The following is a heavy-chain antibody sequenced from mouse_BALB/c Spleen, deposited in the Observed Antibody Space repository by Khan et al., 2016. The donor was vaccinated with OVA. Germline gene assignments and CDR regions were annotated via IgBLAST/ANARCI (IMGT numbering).Heavy chain of an antibody. D-gene: IGHD1-1*01. CDR2: IIPSTVYT. CDR3: ARDFHYDGSRGAMDN. J-gene: IGHJ4*01. CDR1: GYTFTSYT. Sequence: QVQLQQSGAELARPGASVKMSCKASGYTFTSYTMHWVKQRPGQGLEWIGYIIPSTVYTNYNQKFKDKATLTADKSSSTAYMQLSSLTSEDSAVXYCARDFHYDGSRGAMDNWGQGTSVTVSS. V-gene: IGHV1-4*01.